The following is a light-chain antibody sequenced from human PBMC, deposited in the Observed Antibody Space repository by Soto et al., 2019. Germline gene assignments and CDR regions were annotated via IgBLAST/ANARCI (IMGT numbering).Light chain of an antibody. CDR2: DAS. Sequence: EIVLTQSPATLSLSPGERATLSCRASQSVSSYLAWYQQKPGQAPRLLIDDASNRATGIPARCSGSGSGTDLTLTISSLEPEDLAVYYCQQRSTWPYTCGQGTKLEIK. V-gene: IGKV3-11*01. CDR1: QSVSSY. J-gene: IGKJ2*01. CDR3: QQRSTWPYT.